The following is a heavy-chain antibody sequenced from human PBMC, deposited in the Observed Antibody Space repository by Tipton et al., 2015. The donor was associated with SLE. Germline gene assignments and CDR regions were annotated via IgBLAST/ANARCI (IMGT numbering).Heavy chain of an antibody. CDR1: GFTFSSYW. V-gene: IGHV3-74*01. CDR2: INSDGSST. D-gene: IGHD6-19*01. CDR3: ARESSGPGETYWYFDL. Sequence: SLRLSCAASGFTFSSYWMHWVRQAPGKGLVWVSRINSDGSSTSYADSVKGRFTISRDNAKNTLYLQMNSLRAEDTAVYYCARESSGPGETYWYFDLWGRGTLVTVSS. J-gene: IGHJ2*01.